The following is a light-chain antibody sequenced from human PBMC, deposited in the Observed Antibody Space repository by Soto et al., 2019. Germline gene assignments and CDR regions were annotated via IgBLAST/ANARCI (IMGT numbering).Light chain of an antibody. V-gene: IGKV3-11*01. CDR2: DAS. CDR3: QQRSNWPLT. CDR1: QSVSSY. J-gene: IGKJ4*01. Sequence: EIMLTQSPATLSLSPGERATLSCRASQSVSSYLAWYQQKPGQAPRLLIYDASNRATGIPARFSGSGSGADFTLTISSLEPEDFAVYYCQQRSNWPLTFGG.